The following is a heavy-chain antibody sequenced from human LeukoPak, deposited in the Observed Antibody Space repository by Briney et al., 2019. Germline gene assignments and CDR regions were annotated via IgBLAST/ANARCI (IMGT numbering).Heavy chain of an antibody. CDR2: ISGSGGST. D-gene: IGHD3-10*01. CDR3: AKRSIKTKTFDY. CDR1: GFTFSSYA. J-gene: IGHJ4*02. V-gene: IGHV3-23*01. Sequence: GGSLSLSCAASGFTFSSYAMSWVCQAPGKGLEWVSAISGSGGSTYYADSVKGRFTISRDNSKNTLYLQMNSLGAEDTAVYYCAKRSIKTKTFDYWGQGTLVTVSS.